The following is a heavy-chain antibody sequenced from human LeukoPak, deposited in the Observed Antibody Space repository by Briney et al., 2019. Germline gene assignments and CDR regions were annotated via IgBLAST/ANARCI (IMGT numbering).Heavy chain of an antibody. D-gene: IGHD6-13*01. CDR3: ARSPYSSSRTVGYYGTDV. CDR1: GFSFSSYA. CDR2: IGISITTI. V-gene: IGHV3-48*04. J-gene: IGHJ6*02. Sequence: PGGSLRLSCAASGFSFSSYAMNWVRQAPGKGLEWVSSIGISITTIYYADSVKGRFTISRDNARNSLSLQMNSLSLEDTAIYYCARSPYSSSRTVGYYGTDVWGQGTTVTVSS.